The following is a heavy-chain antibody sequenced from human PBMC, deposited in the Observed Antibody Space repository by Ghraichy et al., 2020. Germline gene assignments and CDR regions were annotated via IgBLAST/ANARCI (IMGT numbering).Heavy chain of an antibody. CDR2: VNPDNGGT. CDR1: GYTFSDYY. J-gene: IGHJ6*02. D-gene: IGHD3-10*01. Sequence: ASVKVSYKVSGYTFSDYYLHWVRQAPGQGLEWMGRVNPDNGGTDDAQNFQNRVTISRDASMSTVYMEMRRLRSDDTAVYYCARQGVGLIRGYYYNLDVWGQGTTVTVSS. CDR3: ARQGVGLIRGYYYNLDV. V-gene: IGHV1-2*06.